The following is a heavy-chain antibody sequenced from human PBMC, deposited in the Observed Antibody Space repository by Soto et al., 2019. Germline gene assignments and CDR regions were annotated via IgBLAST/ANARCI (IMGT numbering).Heavy chain of an antibody. Sequence: PSETLSLTCTVSGGSVSSGSHYWSWIRQPPGKGLEWIGYIYDFGSTNYNPSLKSRVTISVDTSKNQFSLKLSSVTAADTAVYYCARDEGGNSDYWGQGILVTVS. V-gene: IGHV4-61*01. CDR1: GGSVSSGSHY. J-gene: IGHJ4*02. D-gene: IGHD2-15*01. CDR2: IYDFGST. CDR3: ARDEGGNSDY.